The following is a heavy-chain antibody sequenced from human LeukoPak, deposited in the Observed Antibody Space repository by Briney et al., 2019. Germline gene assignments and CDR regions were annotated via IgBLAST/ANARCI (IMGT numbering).Heavy chain of an antibody. J-gene: IGHJ6*02. CDR1: GYTFTSYA. CDR3: AAVLSGLSLPDYYYGMDV. Sequence: GASVKASCKASGYTFTSYAMHWVRQAPGQRLEWMGWINAGNGNTKYSQKFQGRVTITRDTSASTAYMELSSLRSEDTAVYYCAAVLSGLSLPDYYYGMDVWGQGTTVTVSS. V-gene: IGHV1-3*01. CDR2: INAGNGNT. D-gene: IGHD6-19*01.